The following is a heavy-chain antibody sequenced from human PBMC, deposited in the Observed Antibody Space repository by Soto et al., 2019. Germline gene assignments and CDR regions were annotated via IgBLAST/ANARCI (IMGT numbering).Heavy chain of an antibody. CDR2: IDYSGTA. J-gene: IGHJ4*02. Sequence: QLQLQESGPGLVKPWETLSLTCTVSYGSISVSTVFWGWVRQPPGKGLEWIGNIDYSGTAYFNPSLGTRVTSPADTSKNQFSLTLYSVTAADTAVYYCARTTGRHLDFWGQGILVTVSS. CDR3: ARTTGRHLDF. V-gene: IGHV4-39*01. CDR1: YGSISVSTVF. D-gene: IGHD4-4*01.